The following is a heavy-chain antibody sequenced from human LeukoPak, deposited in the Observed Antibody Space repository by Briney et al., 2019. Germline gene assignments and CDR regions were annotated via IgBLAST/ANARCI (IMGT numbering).Heavy chain of an antibody. J-gene: IGHJ4*02. D-gene: IGHD6-13*01. V-gene: IGHV3-11*01. CDR3: ARDQPTYSSSRYHGY. Sequence: GGSLRLSCAASGFTFYDYGMSWVRHAPGKGLEWVSYISSSGSTIYYADSVKGRFTISRDNAKNSLYLQMNSLRAEDTAVYYCARDQPTYSSSRYHGYWGQGTLVTVSS. CDR1: GFTFYDYG. CDR2: ISSSGSTI.